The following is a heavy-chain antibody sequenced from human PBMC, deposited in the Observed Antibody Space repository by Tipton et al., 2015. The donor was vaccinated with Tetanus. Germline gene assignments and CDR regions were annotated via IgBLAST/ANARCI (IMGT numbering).Heavy chain of an antibody. V-gene: IGHV4-59*01. J-gene: IGHJ4*02. D-gene: IGHD3-3*01. CDR3: ARANFDFSKKGPFDS. CDR2: IYYRGET. Sequence: TLSLTCTVSGGSISGYYWTWMRQPPGKGLEWLGYIYYRGETNYNPSVSSRLTISLDTSKNQFSLKLASVTAADTAVYFCARANFDFSKKGPFDSWGQGILVIVSA. CDR1: GGSISGYY.